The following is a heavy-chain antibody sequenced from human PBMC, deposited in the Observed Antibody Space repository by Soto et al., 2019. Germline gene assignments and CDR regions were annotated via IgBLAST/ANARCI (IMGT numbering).Heavy chain of an antibody. CDR1: GFTFNTYA. CDR2: ISGSGTTA. J-gene: IGHJ4*02. D-gene: IGHD5-18*01. CDR3: AKGGQQHRPKFYFDN. V-gene: IGHV3-23*01. Sequence: EVQLLESGGGLVQPGGSLRLSCAASGFTFNTYAMGWVRQAPGKGLEWVSGISGSGTTAFYPDSVKGRFTISRDNSKNTLYLQMNGLRAEDSAVYFCAKGGQQHRPKFYFDNGGPGTLVTVSS.